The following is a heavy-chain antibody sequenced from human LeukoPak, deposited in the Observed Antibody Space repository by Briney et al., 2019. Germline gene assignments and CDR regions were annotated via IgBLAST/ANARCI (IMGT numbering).Heavy chain of an antibody. D-gene: IGHD1-20*01. J-gene: IGHJ3*02. CDR2: INTNTGNP. Sequence: GASVKVSCKASGYTFTSYAMNWVRQAPGQGLEWMGWINTNTGNPTYAQGFTGRFVFSLDTSVSTAYLQISSLKAEDTAVYYCAGEFFWKRYNWNDGAFDIWGQGTMVTVSS. CDR1: GYTFTSYA. V-gene: IGHV7-4-1*02. CDR3: AGEFFWKRYNWNDGAFDI.